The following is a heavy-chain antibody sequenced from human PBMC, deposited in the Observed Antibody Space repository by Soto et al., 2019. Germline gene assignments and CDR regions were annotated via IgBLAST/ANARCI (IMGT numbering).Heavy chain of an antibody. CDR1: SGSISSSNW. V-gene: IGHV4-4*02. J-gene: IGHJ3*02. CDR3: ARDHRGWYEDAFYI. CDR2: IYHSGST. D-gene: IGHD6-19*01. Sequence: QVQLQESGPGLVKPSGTLSLTCAVSSGSISSSNWWSWVRQPPGKGLEWIGDIYHSGSTNYNPSLKSRVTISVDKSKNQFTLKLSSVTAADTAVYYCARDHRGWYEDAFYIWGQGTMVTVSS.